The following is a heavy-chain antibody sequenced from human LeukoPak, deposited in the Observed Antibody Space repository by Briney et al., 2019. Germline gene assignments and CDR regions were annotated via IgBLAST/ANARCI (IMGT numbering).Heavy chain of an antibody. D-gene: IGHD2-2*01. CDR1: GFTFSSYA. Sequence: GGSLRLSCAASGFTFSSYAMHWVRQAPAKGRAWVAVVSDDGSNKYYADSVKGRFTISRDNSKNTLYLQMYSLRAEDTAVYYCAKDKPAAAGKSFDYWGQGTLVTVSS. CDR3: AKDKPAAAGKSFDY. J-gene: IGHJ4*02. CDR2: VSDDGSNK. V-gene: IGHV3-30-3*01.